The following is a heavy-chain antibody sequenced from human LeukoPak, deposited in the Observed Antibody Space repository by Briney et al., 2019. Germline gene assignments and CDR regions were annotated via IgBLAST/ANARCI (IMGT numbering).Heavy chain of an antibody. Sequence: VASVKLSCKASGYTFTSYSMHWVRQAPGQRLEWMGWINAGNGNTKYSQKFEGRVTITRDTSASTAYMELSSLRSEDTAVYYCASTYSSSWFTFDYWGQGTLVTVSS. CDR1: GYTFTSYS. D-gene: IGHD6-13*01. CDR2: INAGNGNT. V-gene: IGHV1-3*01. J-gene: IGHJ4*02. CDR3: ASTYSSSWFTFDY.